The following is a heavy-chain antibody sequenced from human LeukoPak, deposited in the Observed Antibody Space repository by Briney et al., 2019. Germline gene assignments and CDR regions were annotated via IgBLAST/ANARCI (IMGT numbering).Heavy chain of an antibody. CDR1: GYTFTGYY. V-gene: IGHV1-2*02. Sequence: GASVKVSCKASGYTFTGYYTHWVRQAPGQGLEWMGWINPNSGGTNYAQKFQGRVTMTRDTSISTAYMELSRLRSDDTAVYYCARAFMVRGVIITLQNNGFDYWGQGTLVTVSS. J-gene: IGHJ4*02. CDR2: INPNSGGT. D-gene: IGHD3-10*01. CDR3: ARAFMVRGVIITLQNNGFDY.